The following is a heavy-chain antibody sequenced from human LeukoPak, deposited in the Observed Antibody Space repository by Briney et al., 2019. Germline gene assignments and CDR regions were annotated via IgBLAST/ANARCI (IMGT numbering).Heavy chain of an antibody. Sequence: PSETLSLTCTVSGGSASSYYWNWIRQPPGKGLEWIGYIYYSGSTNYNPSLRRRVTISVDTSKNQFSLKLSSVTAADTAVYYCARGWASGSYYNYWGQGTLVTVSS. CDR1: GGSASSYY. J-gene: IGHJ4*02. CDR3: ARGWASGSYYNY. CDR2: IYYSGST. D-gene: IGHD1-26*01. V-gene: IGHV4-59*02.